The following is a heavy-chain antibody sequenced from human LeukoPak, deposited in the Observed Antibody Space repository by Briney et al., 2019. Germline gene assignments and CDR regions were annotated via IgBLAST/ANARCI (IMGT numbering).Heavy chain of an antibody. J-gene: IGHJ4*02. CDR3: ARVPGYCSGGSCYPWGYFDY. Sequence: PGGSLRLSCAASGFTVSSNYMSWVRQAPGKGLEWVSVIYSGGSTYYADSVKGRFTISRDNSKNTLYLQMNSLRAEDTAVYYCARVPGYCSGGSCYPWGYFDYWGQGTLVTVSS. V-gene: IGHV3-66*02. CDR1: GFTVSSNY. CDR2: IYSGGST. D-gene: IGHD2-15*01.